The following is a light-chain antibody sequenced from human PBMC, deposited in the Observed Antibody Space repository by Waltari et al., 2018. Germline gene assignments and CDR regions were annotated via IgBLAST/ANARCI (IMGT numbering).Light chain of an antibody. CDR3: ATWDDNLDGQV. V-gene: IGLV1-44*01. CDR2: RSD. CDR1: DFNTAPKH. Sequence: QSVLAQPPSASGPPGQRVSISCSGSDFNTAPKHVNRYQVLPGTAPKLLIYRSDQRPSGVPDRFSGSKSGTSASLAISGLQSEDEADYYCATWDDNLDGQVFGGGTKLTVL. J-gene: IGLJ3*02.